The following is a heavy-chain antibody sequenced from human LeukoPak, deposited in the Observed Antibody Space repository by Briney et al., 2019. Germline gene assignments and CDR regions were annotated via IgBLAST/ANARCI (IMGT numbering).Heavy chain of an antibody. CDR1: GFTFSSYG. CDR3: ATLSGSSHNWFDP. D-gene: IGHD1-26*01. J-gene: IGHJ5*02. Sequence: PGGSLRLSCAASGFTFSSYGMHWVRQAPGKGLEWMAVISYDGSNKYYADSVKGRFTISRDNSKNTLYLQMNSLRAEDTAVYYCATLSGSSHNWFDPWGQGTLVTVSS. CDR2: ISYDGSNK. V-gene: IGHV3-30*03.